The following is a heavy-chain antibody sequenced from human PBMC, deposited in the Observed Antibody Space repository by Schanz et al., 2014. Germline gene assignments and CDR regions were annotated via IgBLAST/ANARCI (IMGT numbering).Heavy chain of an antibody. CDR3: AKVDRTRYYAMDV. J-gene: IGHJ3*01. CDR2: INPSVGNT. V-gene: IGHV1-46*01. Sequence: QVQLVQSGAEAKKPGASVKVSCKASGYTFTSYYMHWVRQAPGQALEWMGIINPSVGNTNYAQKFRVRVTMARDTSTSTVYMEVSGLRSEDTAVYYCAKVDRTRYYAMDVWGQGTMVTVSS. D-gene: IGHD3-9*01. CDR1: GYTFTSYY.